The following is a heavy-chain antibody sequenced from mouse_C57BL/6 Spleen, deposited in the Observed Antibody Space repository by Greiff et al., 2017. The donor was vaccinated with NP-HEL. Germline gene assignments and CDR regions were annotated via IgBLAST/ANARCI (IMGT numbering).Heavy chain of an antibody. D-gene: IGHD3-2*02. CDR1: GFNIKDYY. CDR2: IDPEDGDT. CDR3: TTAQARYYYAMDY. V-gene: IGHV14-1*01. J-gene: IGHJ4*01. Sequence: EVQLQQSGAELVRPGASVKLSCTASGFNIKDYYMHWVKQRPEQGLEWIGRIDPEDGDTEYAPKLQGKATMTADTSSNTAYLQLSSLTSEDTAVYYCTTAQARYYYAMDYWGQGTSVTVSS.